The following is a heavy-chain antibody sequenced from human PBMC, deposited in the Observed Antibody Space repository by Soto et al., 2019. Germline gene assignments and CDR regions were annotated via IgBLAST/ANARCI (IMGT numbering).Heavy chain of an antibody. CDR1: GFTFSSYS. CDR2: ISSSSSTI. V-gene: IGHV3-48*01. J-gene: IGHJ4*02. D-gene: IGHD4-17*01. CDR3: VRDLNYGLFDY. Sequence: EVQLVESGGGLLKPGGSLRLSSAASGFTFSSYSMNWVRQAPGKGLEWVSYISSSSSTIYYADSVKGRFTISRDNAKNSLYLQMNSLRAEDSAVYYCVRDLNYGLFDYWGQGTLVTVSS.